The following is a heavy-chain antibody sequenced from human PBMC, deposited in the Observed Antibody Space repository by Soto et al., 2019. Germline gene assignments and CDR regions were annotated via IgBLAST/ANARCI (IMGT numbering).Heavy chain of an antibody. V-gene: IGHV3-30-3*01. CDR3: ARGVTMIVVVITGYFDL. CDR2: ISYDGSNK. Sequence: QVQLVESGGGVVQPGRSLRLSCAASGFTFSSYAMHWVRQAPGKGLEWVAVISYDGSNKYYADSVKGRFTISRDNSKNTLYLQMNSLRAEDTAVYYCARGVTMIVVVITGYFDLWGRGTLVTVSS. J-gene: IGHJ2*01. D-gene: IGHD3-22*01. CDR1: GFTFSSYA.